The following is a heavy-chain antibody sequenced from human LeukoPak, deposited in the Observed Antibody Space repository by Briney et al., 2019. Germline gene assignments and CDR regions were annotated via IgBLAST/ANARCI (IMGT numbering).Heavy chain of an antibody. CDR3: ARLSPSALGRYFDWLYNWFDP. D-gene: IGHD3-9*01. CDR2: INPSGGTT. Sequence: GASVKVSCKASGYTFTSNYMHWVRQTPGQGLEWMGIINPSGGTTIYAQKFQGRVTMTRDTSTSTVYMELRSLRSDDTAVYYCARLSPSALGRYFDWLYNWFDPWGQGTLVTVSS. V-gene: IGHV1-46*01. J-gene: IGHJ5*02. CDR1: GYTFTSNY.